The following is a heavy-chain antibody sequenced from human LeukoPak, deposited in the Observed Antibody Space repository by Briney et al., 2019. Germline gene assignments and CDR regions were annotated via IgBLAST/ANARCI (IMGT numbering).Heavy chain of an antibody. V-gene: IGHV3-53*05. Sequence: GGSLRLSCAASGFTVSSNYMSWVRQAPGKGLEWVSVIYSGGSTYYADSVKGRFIISRDNSKNTLYVQMNSLRAEDTAIYYCAKDWSGNYNWSDPWGQGTLVTVSS. D-gene: IGHD3-3*01. CDR3: AKDWSGNYNWSDP. CDR2: IYSGGST. J-gene: IGHJ5*02. CDR1: GFTVSSNY.